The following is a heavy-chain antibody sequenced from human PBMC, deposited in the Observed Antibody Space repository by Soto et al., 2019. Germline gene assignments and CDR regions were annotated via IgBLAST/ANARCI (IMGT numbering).Heavy chain of an antibody. CDR2: IRSKPNNYAT. V-gene: IGHV3-73*01. CDR1: GFSFSDSA. CDR3: TTAPVLLWFGELLYQFDY. Sequence: GGSLRLSCVVSGFSFSDSAMHWVRQASGKGLQWVGRIRSKPNNYATAYDESVKGRFTISRDDSKNTLYLQMNSLKTEDTAVYYCTTAPVLLWFGELLYQFDYWGQGTLVTVSS. J-gene: IGHJ4*02. D-gene: IGHD3-10*01.